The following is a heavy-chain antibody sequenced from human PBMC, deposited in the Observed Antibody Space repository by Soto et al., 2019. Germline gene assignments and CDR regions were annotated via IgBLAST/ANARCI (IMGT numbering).Heavy chain of an antibody. CDR2: LSWNGVTI. CDR1: GFTFDDYA. D-gene: IGHD3-22*01. V-gene: IGHV3-9*01. CDR3: AASRAYDSSDYSGFHYGMEV. J-gene: IGHJ6*02. Sequence: EVQLVESGGGLVQPGRSLRLSCAASGFTFDDYAMHWVRQVPGKGLQWVSGLSWNGVTIGYAASVKGRFTISRDNAKKSLYLQMNDLRPDDTALYFCAASRAYDSSDYSGFHYGMEVWGLGTTVTVS.